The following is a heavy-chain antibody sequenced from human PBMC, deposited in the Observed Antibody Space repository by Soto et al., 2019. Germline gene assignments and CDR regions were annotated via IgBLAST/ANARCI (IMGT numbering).Heavy chain of an antibody. D-gene: IGHD3-3*01. CDR2: IYWDDEK. J-gene: IGHJ3*01. Sequence: QITLKESGPAVVKPTETLTLTCNFSGFSLSARGIGVGWIRQPPGKGLEWLAVIYWDDEKRYRPSLQSRVTITKDTSKNQVGLTMTNMDPVDTATYYCARSYNDYYPGALDVWGQGTMVSVSS. CDR1: GFSLSARGIG. CDR3: ARSYNDYYPGALDV. V-gene: IGHV2-5*02.